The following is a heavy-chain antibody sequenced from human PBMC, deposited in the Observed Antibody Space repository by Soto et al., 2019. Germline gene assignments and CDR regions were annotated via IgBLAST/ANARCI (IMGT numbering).Heavy chain of an antibody. CDR2: INGRSNYK. Sequence: GGSLRLSCASSGFTFSTYTMNWVRQAPGKGLEWVSSINGRSNYKYYTDSVKGRLTISRDNAKNSLYLQMNRLRAEDTAVYYCEREDGIVGGTSAFDYWGLGTLVTVYS. J-gene: IGHJ4*02. V-gene: IGHV3-21*01. D-gene: IGHD1-26*01. CDR3: EREDGIVGGTSAFDY. CDR1: GFTFSTYT.